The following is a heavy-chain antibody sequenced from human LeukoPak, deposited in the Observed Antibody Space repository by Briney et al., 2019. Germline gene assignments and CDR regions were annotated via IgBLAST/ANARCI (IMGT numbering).Heavy chain of an antibody. CDR3: ARGDFRWEMATTIAFDI. J-gene: IGHJ3*02. Sequence: SETLSLTCTVSGGSISSSSYYWGWIRQPPGKGLEWIGSIYYSGSTYYNPSLKSRVTISVDTSKNQFSLKLSSVTAADTAVYYCARGDFRWEMATTIAFDIWGQGTMVTVSS. CDR1: GGSISSSSYY. D-gene: IGHD5-24*01. V-gene: IGHV4-39*01. CDR2: IYYSGST.